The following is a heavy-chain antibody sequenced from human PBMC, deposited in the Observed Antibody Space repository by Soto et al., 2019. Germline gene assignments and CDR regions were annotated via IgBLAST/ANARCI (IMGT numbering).Heavy chain of an antibody. D-gene: IGHD2-15*01. CDR2: IDPSDSYT. Sequence: GESLKISCKGSGYSFTSYWISWVRQMPGKGLEWMGRIDPSDSYTNYSPSFQGHVTISADKSISTAYLQWSSLRASDTAMYYCARHQVSSEDIVVVVAANYYYYYGMDVWGQGTTVTVSS. CDR3: ARHQVSSEDIVVVVAANYYYYYGMDV. CDR1: GYSFTSYW. V-gene: IGHV5-10-1*01. J-gene: IGHJ6*02.